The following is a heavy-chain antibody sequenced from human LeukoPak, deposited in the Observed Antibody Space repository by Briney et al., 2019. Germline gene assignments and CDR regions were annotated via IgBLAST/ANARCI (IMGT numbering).Heavy chain of an antibody. CDR1: GFTFSGSP. Sequence: GGSLRLSCAASGFTFSGSPMHWVRQASGKGLEWVGNIRSKANNYATIYAASVKGTFTISRDDSKNTAYLQMNSLKTEDTAVYYCVKGGATVSDFYYIMDVWGQGTAVTVSS. J-gene: IGHJ6*02. CDR2: IRSKANNYAT. V-gene: IGHV3-73*01. D-gene: IGHD4-11*01. CDR3: VKGGATVSDFYYIMDV.